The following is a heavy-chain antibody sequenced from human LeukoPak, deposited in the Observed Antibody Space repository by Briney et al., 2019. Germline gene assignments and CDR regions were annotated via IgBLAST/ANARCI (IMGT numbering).Heavy chain of an antibody. D-gene: IGHD1-26*01. J-gene: IGHJ3*02. CDR3: ARDKSGSYYGHDAFDI. V-gene: IGHV1-2*02. CDR1: GYTFTSYY. Sequence: ALVKVSCKASGYTFTSYYMHWVRQAPGQGLERMGWINPNSGGTNYAQKFQGRVTMTRDTSISTAYMELSRLRSDDTAVYYCARDKSGSYYGHDAFDIWGQGTMVTVSS. CDR2: INPNSGGT.